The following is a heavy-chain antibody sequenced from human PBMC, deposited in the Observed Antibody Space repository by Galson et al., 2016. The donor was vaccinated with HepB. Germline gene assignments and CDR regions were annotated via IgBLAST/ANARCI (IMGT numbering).Heavy chain of an antibody. CDR3: ATGGDYDI. J-gene: IGHJ4*02. CDR2: IEGHDDST. V-gene: IGHV3-23*01. Sequence: SLRLSCAASGFTFSSSSMSWVRQAPGKGLEWVSAIEGHDDSTYYADSVRGRFTISRDNSKNTLYLQINSLRAEDTAVYYCATGGDYDIWGQGTLVTVSS. D-gene: IGHD4-17*01. CDR1: GFTFSSSS.